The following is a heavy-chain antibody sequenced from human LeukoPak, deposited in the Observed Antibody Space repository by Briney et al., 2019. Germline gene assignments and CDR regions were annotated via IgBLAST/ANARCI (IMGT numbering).Heavy chain of an antibody. D-gene: IGHD3-22*01. V-gene: IGHV1-18*01. CDR1: GYTFTSYG. J-gene: IGHJ4*02. CDR3: ARDSLGYYYDSSGYLDY. Sequence: ASVKVSCKASGYTFTSYGISWVRQAPGQGLEWMGWISAYNGNTNYAQKLQGRVTMTTDTSTSTAYMELRSLRSDDTAVYYCARDSLGYYYDSSGYLDYWGQGTLVTVS. CDR2: ISAYNGNT.